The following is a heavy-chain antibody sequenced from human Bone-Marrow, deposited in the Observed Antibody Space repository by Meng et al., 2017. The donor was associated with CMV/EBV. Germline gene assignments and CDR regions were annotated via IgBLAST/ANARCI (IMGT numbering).Heavy chain of an antibody. CDR1: GGTFSSYA. CDR3: ASSPLGYCSSTSCYLLRPLYYYYGMDV. Sequence: SVKVSCKASGGTFSSYAISWVRRAPGQGLEWMGGIIPILGIANYAQKFQGRVTITADKSTSTAYMELSSLRSEDTAVYYCASSPLGYCSSTSCYLLRPLYYYYGMDVWGQGTTVTVSS. D-gene: IGHD2-2*01. J-gene: IGHJ6*02. V-gene: IGHV1-69*10. CDR2: IIPILGIA.